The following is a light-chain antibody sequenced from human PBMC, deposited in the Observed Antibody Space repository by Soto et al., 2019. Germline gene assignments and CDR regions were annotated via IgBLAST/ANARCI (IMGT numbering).Light chain of an antibody. CDR2: DAS. Sequence: DIQMTQSPSSLSASVGDRVSFTCQASQDISKFLNWYQHKPGQAPSLLIYDASKSQFGVPSRFSGSGSGTDFTFTISSLQPEDNATYYCQQYDNRHFTFGHGTKVDVK. V-gene: IGKV1-33*01. J-gene: IGKJ3*01. CDR3: QQYDNRHFT. CDR1: QDISKF.